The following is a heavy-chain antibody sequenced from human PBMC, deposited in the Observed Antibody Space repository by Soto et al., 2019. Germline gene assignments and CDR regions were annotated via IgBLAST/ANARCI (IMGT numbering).Heavy chain of an antibody. V-gene: IGHV3-23*01. J-gene: IGHJ3*02. D-gene: IGHD3-9*01. Sequence: GGSLRLSCAASGFTFSSYAMSWVRQAPGKGLEWVSAISGSGGSTYYADSVKGRFTISRDNSKNTLYLQMNSLRAEDTAIYYCAKHEYYYILLVSNAFDIWGQGTMVTVSS. CDR1: GFTFSSYA. CDR2: ISGSGGST. CDR3: AKHEYYYILLVSNAFDI.